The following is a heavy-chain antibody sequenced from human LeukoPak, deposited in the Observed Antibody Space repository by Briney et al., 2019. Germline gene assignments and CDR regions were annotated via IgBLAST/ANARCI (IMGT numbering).Heavy chain of an antibody. D-gene: IGHD3-22*01. J-gene: IGHJ3*02. Sequence: KASETLSLTCTVSGGSISNYYWSRIRQPPGKGLEWIGYIYYSERTDYNPSLRNRVSISLDTSRNQFSLKLSSVTAADTAVYYCARDRSGYDSVGFYPWAFDMWGPGTMVTVSS. CDR2: IYYSERT. CDR1: GGSISNYY. V-gene: IGHV4-59*01. CDR3: ARDRSGYDSVGFYPWAFDM.